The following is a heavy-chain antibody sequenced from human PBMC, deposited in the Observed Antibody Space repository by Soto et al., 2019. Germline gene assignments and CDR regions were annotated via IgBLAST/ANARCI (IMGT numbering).Heavy chain of an antibody. D-gene: IGHD6-13*01. V-gene: IGHV1-69*02. Sequence: QVQLVQSGAEVKKPGSSVKVSCKASGGTFSSYTISWVRQAPGQGLEWMGRISPILGIANYAQKFQGRVTITADKSTSTAYMELSSLRSEDTAVYYCARLRAAGTKVGMDVWGQGTTVTVSS. J-gene: IGHJ6*02. CDR1: GGTFSSYT. CDR3: ARLRAAGTKVGMDV. CDR2: ISPILGIA.